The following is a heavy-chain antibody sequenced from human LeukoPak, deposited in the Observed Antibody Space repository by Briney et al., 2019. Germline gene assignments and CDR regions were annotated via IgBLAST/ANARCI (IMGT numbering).Heavy chain of an antibody. J-gene: IGHJ4*02. Sequence: PGGSLRLSCAVSGFTVSSNYMSWVRQAPGKGLEWVSAISGSGGSTYYADSVKGRFTISRDNSKNTLYLQMNSLRAEDTAVYYCAKDYCTNGVCYPVVDWGQGTLVTVSS. V-gene: IGHV3-23*01. CDR2: ISGSGGST. CDR1: GFTVSSNY. D-gene: IGHD2-8*01. CDR3: AKDYCTNGVCYPVVD.